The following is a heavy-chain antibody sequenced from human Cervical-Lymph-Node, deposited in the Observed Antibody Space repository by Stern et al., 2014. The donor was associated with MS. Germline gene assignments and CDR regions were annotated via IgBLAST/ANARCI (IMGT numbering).Heavy chain of an antibody. V-gene: IGHV4-30-4*01. J-gene: IGHJ4*01. CDR3: ARGSAEQQLVFDY. CDR1: GGSIRSGGHY. Sequence: QVQLQESGPGLVKPSQTLSLTCTVSGGSIRSGGHYWSWIRQRPGKGLGWIGYIFYTGSTYYNPSLKSRVSISVDTSKNQFSLKLSSVTAADTAVYYCARGSAEQQLVFDYWGQGTLVTVSS. CDR2: IFYTGST. D-gene: IGHD6-13*01.